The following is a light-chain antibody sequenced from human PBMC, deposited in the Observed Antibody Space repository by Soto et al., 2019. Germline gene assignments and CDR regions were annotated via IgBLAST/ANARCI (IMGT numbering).Light chain of an antibody. CDR3: QQLSNRLT. CDR1: QSVDSY. Sequence: EIVLTQSPATLSLSPGERATLSCRASQSVDSYLAWYQQKPGQAPRLLIFDASNRATGIPARFSGGGSGTDFTLTIRGLEAEVFACYYCQQLSNRLTFGGGTKVEIK. CDR2: DAS. J-gene: IGKJ4*01. V-gene: IGKV3-11*01.